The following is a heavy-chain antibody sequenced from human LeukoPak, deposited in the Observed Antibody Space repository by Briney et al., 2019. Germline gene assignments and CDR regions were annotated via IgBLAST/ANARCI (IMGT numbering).Heavy chain of an antibody. Sequence: SETLSLTCAVSGYSISSGYYWAWIRQPPGKGLEWIGSIYYSGSTYYNPSLENRVTISIDTSKNHFSLKLSSLSAADTSVYYCAKRDDSGGNLVDLWGQGTLVTVS. CDR3: AKRDDSGGNLVDL. D-gene: IGHD3-22*01. CDR2: IYYSGST. CDR1: GYSISSGYY. V-gene: IGHV4-38-2*01. J-gene: IGHJ4*02.